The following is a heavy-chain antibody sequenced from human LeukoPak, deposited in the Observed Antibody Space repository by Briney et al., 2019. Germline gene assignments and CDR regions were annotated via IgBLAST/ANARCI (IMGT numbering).Heavy chain of an antibody. CDR1: GYTFTTYN. CDR3: ARASYYYDN. CDR2: ISGYNGNT. Sequence: ASVKVSCKASGYTFTTYNINWVRQAPGQGLEWMGWISGYNGNTNYAQKFQGRVTMTRDTSISTAYMELSRLRSDDTAVYYCARASYYYDNWGQGTLVTVSS. V-gene: IGHV1-18*01. J-gene: IGHJ4*02.